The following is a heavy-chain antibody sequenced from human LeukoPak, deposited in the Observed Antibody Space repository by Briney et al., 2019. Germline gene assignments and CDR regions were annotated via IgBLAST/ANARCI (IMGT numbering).Heavy chain of an antibody. J-gene: IGHJ4*02. CDR3: ARHSVVTAIDY. D-gene: IGHD2-21*02. Sequence: PSETLSLTCTVSGGSISSTNYSWGWIRQPPGKGLEWIASIYYTGSTYYNMSLKSQVIISVDTSKNQFSLKVRSVTATDTAVYYCARHSVVTAIDYWGQGTLVTVSS. V-gene: IGHV4-39*01. CDR1: GGSISSTNYS. CDR2: IYYTGST.